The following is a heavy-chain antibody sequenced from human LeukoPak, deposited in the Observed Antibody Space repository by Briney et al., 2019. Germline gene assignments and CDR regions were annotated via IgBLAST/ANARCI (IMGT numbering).Heavy chain of an antibody. D-gene: IGHD3-9*01. CDR1: GGSISSGDYY. J-gene: IGHJ4*02. CDR3: ARLGYFDWLELDY. V-gene: IGHV4-30-4*01. CDR2: IYYSGST. Sequence: SQTLSLTCTVSGGSISSGDYYWSWIRQPPGKGLEWIGYIYYSGSTYYNPSLESRVTISVDTSKNQFSLKLSSVTAADTAVYYCARLGYFDWLELDYWGQGTLVTVSS.